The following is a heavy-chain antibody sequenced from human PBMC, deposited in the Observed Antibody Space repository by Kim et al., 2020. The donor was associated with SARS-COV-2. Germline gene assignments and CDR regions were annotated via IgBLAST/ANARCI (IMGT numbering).Heavy chain of an antibody. Sequence: SETLSLTCTVSGGSISSYYWSWIRQPPGKGLEWIGYIYYSGSTNYNPSLKSRVTISVDTSKNQFSLKLSSVTAADTAVYYCASLMVRGVADPFDYLGYWGQGTLVTVSS. J-gene: IGHJ4*02. D-gene: IGHD3-10*01. V-gene: IGHV4-59*13. CDR3: ASLMVRGVADPFDYLGY. CDR1: GGSISSYY. CDR2: IYYSGST.